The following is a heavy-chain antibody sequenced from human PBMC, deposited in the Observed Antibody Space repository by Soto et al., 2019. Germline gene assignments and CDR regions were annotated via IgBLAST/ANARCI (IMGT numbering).Heavy chain of an antibody. CDR1: GFNFSDYG. V-gene: IGHV3-23*01. CDR2: IGGSGTIT. J-gene: IGHJ5*01. CDR3: ARGLNYYDSSSPSSWFDS. D-gene: IGHD3-22*01. Sequence: GGSLRLSCEVSGFNFSDYGMAWVRQAPGKGLEWVSGIGGSGTITYYADSVKGRFTISRDNAKNTVFLQMNRLRAEDTAVYYCARGLNYYDSSSPSSWFDSWGQGNLVTVSS.